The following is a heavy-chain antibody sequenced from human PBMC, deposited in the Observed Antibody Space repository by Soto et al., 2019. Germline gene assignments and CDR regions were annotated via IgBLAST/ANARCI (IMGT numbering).Heavy chain of an antibody. CDR3: ARDPLGDGGFDY. J-gene: IGHJ4*02. Sequence: QVQLVQSGAEVKKPGASVKVSCKASGYTFTSYYMHWVRQAPGQGLEWMGIINPSGGSTSYAQKFKCGVTMTRDTSTSTVYMELSSLRSEDTAVYYCARDPLGDGGFDYWGQGTLVTVSS. CDR2: INPSGGST. D-gene: IGHD2-15*01. CDR1: GYTFTSYY. V-gene: IGHV1-46*01.